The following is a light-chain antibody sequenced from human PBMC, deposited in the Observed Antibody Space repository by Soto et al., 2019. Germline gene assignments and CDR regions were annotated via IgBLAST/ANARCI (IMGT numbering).Light chain of an antibody. CDR2: EGS. J-gene: IGLJ1*01. CDR1: SSDVGSYNL. Sequence: QSVLTQPASVSGSPGQSITISCTGTSSDVGSYNLVSWYQQHPGKAPKLMIYEGSKRPSGVSNRFYGSKSGNTASLTISGLQAEDEADYYCCSYAGSLRVFGTGTKLTVL. CDR3: CSYAGSLRV. V-gene: IGLV2-23*01.